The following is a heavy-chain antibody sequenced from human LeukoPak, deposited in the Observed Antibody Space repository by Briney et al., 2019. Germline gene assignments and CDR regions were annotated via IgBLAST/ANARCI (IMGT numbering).Heavy chain of an antibody. CDR3: ARPPASSGWSYYYYMDV. Sequence: PGGSLRLSCAASGFTFSSYGMYWVRQAPGKGLEWVAFTRYDGSNKYYADSVKGRFTISRDNSKNTLYLQMNSLRAEDTAVYYCARPPASSGWSYYYYMDVWGKGTTVTVSS. CDR2: TRYDGSNK. D-gene: IGHD6-19*01. J-gene: IGHJ6*03. V-gene: IGHV3-30*02. CDR1: GFTFSSYG.